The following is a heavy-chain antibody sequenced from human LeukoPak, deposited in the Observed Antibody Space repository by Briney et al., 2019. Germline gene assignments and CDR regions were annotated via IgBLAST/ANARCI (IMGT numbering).Heavy chain of an antibody. D-gene: IGHD6-13*01. CDR1: GGAISSGSYY. V-gene: IGHV4-39*01. CDR3: ARGAIPGRMAAAGKSWFDP. J-gene: IGHJ5*02. CDR2: IYYNGNT. Sequence: SETLPLTCSVSGGAISSGSYYWGWIRQPPGKGLEWIGSIYYNGNTHYNPSLKSRVSISVDTSKNQFSLKLSSVTAADTAVYYCARGAIPGRMAAAGKSWFDPCGQGTLVTVSS.